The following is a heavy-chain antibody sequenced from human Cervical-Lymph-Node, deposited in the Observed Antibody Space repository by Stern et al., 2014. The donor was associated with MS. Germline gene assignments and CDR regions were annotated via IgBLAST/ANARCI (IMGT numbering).Heavy chain of an antibody. Sequence: VQLVESGGGVVQPGRSLRLSCAASGFKFSTYGMSWVRQAPGKGLEWVAVIWYDGSNMYYADSVRGRFSISRDNSKNTLYLQMNSLRTEDTALYYCGRYGLFPVANVYIDYWGQGTLVTVSS. CDR2: IWYDGSNM. CDR3: GRYGLFPVANVYIDY. CDR1: GFKFSTYG. V-gene: IGHV3-33*01. J-gene: IGHJ4*02. D-gene: IGHD3-10*01.